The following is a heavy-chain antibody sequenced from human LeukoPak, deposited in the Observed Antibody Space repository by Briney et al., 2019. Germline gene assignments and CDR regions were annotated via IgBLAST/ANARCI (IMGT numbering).Heavy chain of an antibody. V-gene: IGHV4-59*08. CDR3: ARQAGSR. CDR1: GGSISSYC. J-gene: IGHJ3*01. Sequence: SETLSLTCTVSGGSISSYCWSWIRQPPGKGLEWIGYIYYSGSTNYNPSLKSRVTISVDTSKNQFSLKLSSVTAADTAVYYCARQAGSRWGQGTMVTVSS. CDR2: IYYSGST. D-gene: IGHD6-6*01.